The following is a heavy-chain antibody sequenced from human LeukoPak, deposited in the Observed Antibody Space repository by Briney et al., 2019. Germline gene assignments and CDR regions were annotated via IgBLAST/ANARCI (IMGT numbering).Heavy chain of an antibody. CDR1: GFTFSSYA. CDR3: AKGNTMVRGPKGAFDI. D-gene: IGHD3-10*01. V-gene: IGHV3-23*01. J-gene: IGHJ3*02. Sequence: GGSLRLSCAAPGFTFSSYAMSWVRQAPGKGLEWVSDISGSGSSTYYADSVKGRFTISRDNSKNTLYLQMNSLRAEDTAVYYCAKGNTMVRGPKGAFDIWGQRTMVTVSS. CDR2: ISGSGSST.